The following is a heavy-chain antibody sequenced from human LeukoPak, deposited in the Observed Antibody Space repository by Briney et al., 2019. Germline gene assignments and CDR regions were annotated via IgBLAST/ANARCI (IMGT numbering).Heavy chain of an antibody. CDR3: ARGALRYFDWLPSPNWFGP. Sequence: SETLSLTCAVYGGSFSGYYWSWIRQPPGKGLEWIGEINHSGSTNYNPSLKSRVTISVDTSKNQFSLKLSSVTAADTAVYYCARGALRYFDWLPSPNWFGPWGQGTLVTVSS. CDR2: INHSGST. V-gene: IGHV4-34*01. CDR1: GGSFSGYY. J-gene: IGHJ5*02. D-gene: IGHD3-9*01.